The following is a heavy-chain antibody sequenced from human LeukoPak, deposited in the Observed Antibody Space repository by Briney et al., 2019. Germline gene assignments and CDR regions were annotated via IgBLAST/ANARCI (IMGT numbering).Heavy chain of an antibody. V-gene: IGHV4-59*08. CDR1: GGSISSYY. Sequence: SETLSLTCTVSGGSISSYYWSWIRQPPGKGLEWIGYIYYSGSTNYNPSPKSRVTISVDTSKNQFSLKLSSVTAADTAVYYCARGVILTGYYTFDYWGQGTLVTVSS. CDR3: ARGVILTGYYTFDY. CDR2: IYYSGST. D-gene: IGHD3-9*01. J-gene: IGHJ4*02.